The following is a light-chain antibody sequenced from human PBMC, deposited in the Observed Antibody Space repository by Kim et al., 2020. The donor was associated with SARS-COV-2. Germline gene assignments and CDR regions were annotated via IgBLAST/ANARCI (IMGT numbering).Light chain of an antibody. CDR1: SSDVGAYNY. J-gene: IGLJ3*02. V-gene: IGLV2-11*01. CDR3: AVWDESLNGWM. CDR2: DVS. Sequence: QSALTQPRSVSGSPGQSVTISCTGTSSDVGAYNYVSWYQQHPDKAPKLMIYDVSQRPSGVPDRFSGSKSGNTASLTISELQAEDEADFYCAVWDESLNGWMFGGGTQLTVL.